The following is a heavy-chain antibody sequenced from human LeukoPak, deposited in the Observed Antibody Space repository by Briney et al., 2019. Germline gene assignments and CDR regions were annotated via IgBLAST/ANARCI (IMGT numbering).Heavy chain of an antibody. CDR1: GFTFSDCE. V-gene: IGHV3-48*03. CDR2: ISSSGSTI. J-gene: IGHJ4*02. D-gene: IGHD5-24*01. CDR3: ARLRGGYRLY. Sequence: GGSLRLSCAASGFTFSDCEMNWVRQAPGKWLEWVSYISSSGSTIYYADSVKGRFTISRDNAKNSLYLQINSLRAEDTAVYYCARLRGGYRLYWGQGTLVTVSS.